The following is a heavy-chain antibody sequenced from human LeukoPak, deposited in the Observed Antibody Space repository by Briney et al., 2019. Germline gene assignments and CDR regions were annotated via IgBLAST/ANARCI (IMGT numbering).Heavy chain of an antibody. D-gene: IGHD1-7*01. CDR3: AREAITGTFGFDP. Sequence: GGSLRLSCAASGFTFSSYSMNWVRQAPGKGLEWVSYISISSSTIYYADSVKGRFTISRDNAKNSLYLQMDSLRAGDTAVYYCAREAITGTFGFDPWGQGTLVTVSS. J-gene: IGHJ5*02. V-gene: IGHV3-48*01. CDR1: GFTFSSYS. CDR2: ISISSSTI.